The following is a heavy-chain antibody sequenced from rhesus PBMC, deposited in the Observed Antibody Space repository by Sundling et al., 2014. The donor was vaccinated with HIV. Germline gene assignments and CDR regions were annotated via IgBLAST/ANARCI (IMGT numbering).Heavy chain of an antibody. J-gene: IGHJ4*01. Sequence: QVQLEESGPGVVKPSETLSLTCAVSGGSISDSYRWSWIRQPPGKGLEWIGYISGSSTATNYNPSLRSRVTISKDTSKNQFSLKLTSVTTADTAVYFCARGRTIAVFDSWGQGVPVTVSS. D-gene: IGHD6-37*01. CDR1: GGSISDSYR. CDR3: ARGRTIAVFDS. V-gene: IGHV4S10*01. CDR2: ISGSSTAT.